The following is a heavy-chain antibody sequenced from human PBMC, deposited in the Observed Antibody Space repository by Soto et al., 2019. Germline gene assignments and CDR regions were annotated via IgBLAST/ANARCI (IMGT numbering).Heavy chain of an antibody. CDR2: ISYSGST. V-gene: IGHV4-59*01. Sequence: SETLALTCTVSSDSISSYYWSWIRQPPGKRLEWIGYISYSGSTDYNPSLKSRVTISGDTSKNQFSLKVSSVTAADTAVYYCARGTSWQLPFDYWGQGTLVTVSS. CDR1: SDSISSYY. CDR3: ARGTSWQLPFDY. D-gene: IGHD6-13*01. J-gene: IGHJ4*02.